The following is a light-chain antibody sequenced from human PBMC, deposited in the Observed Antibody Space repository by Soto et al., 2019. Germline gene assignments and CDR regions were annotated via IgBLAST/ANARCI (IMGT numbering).Light chain of an antibody. CDR3: SSYTSSSTLLYV. Sequence: QSALTQPASVSGSAGLSITISCTGSSSDVGGYNYVYWYQQQPGKAHKLMIYDVSNRPSGVSNRFSGSKSGNTASLTISGLQAEDEADYYCSSYTSSSTLLYVFGTGTKVTV. CDR2: DVS. CDR1: SSDVGGYNY. J-gene: IGLJ1*01. V-gene: IGLV2-14*01.